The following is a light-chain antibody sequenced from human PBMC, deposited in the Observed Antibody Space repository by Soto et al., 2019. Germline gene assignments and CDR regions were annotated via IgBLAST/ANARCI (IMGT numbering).Light chain of an antibody. Sequence: DIQMTQSPSTLSASVGDRVTITCRASQSIRSWLAWYQQKPGKAPNLLIYDASALESGVSSRFSGSGSGTEFTLTISSLQPDDFATYYCQSYNRSSYTFGQGTKVDIK. CDR1: QSIRSW. CDR2: DAS. CDR3: QSYNRSSYT. J-gene: IGKJ1*01. V-gene: IGKV1-5*01.